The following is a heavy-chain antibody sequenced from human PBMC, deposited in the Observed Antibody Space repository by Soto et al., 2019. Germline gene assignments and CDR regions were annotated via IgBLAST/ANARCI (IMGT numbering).Heavy chain of an antibody. D-gene: IGHD3-3*01. CDR2: MKKDGSEK. Sequence: GGSLRLSCAASGFSFGGYWMSWVRQAPGKGLEWVAHMKKDGSEKYYVDSVKGRFSVSRDNSKNSLYLQMDSLRAEDTAVYYCAKLGSGYYTGLYFDYWGQGTLVTVSS. V-gene: IGHV3-7*03. CDR1: GFSFGGYW. CDR3: AKLGSGYYTGLYFDY. J-gene: IGHJ4*02.